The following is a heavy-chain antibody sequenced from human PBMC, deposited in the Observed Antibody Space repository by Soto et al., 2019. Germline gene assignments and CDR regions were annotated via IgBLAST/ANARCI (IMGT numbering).Heavy chain of an antibody. Sequence: GESLKISCKGSRYSFTSYWISWVRQMPGKGLEWMGRIDPSDSYTNYSPSFQGHVTISADKSISTAYLQWSSLKASDTAMYYCASSITIFGVAAYYFDYWGQGTLVTVSS. V-gene: IGHV5-10-1*01. D-gene: IGHD3-3*01. CDR1: RYSFTSYW. CDR3: ASSITIFGVAAYYFDY. CDR2: IDPSDSYT. J-gene: IGHJ4*02.